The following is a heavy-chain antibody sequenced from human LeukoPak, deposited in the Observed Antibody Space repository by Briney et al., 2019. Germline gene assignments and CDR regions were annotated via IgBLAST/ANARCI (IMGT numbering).Heavy chain of an antibody. CDR1: GGSFSGYY. D-gene: IGHD2-2*01. Sequence: SETLSLTCAVYGGSFSGYYWSWIRQPPGKGLEWIGEINHSGSTNYNPSLKSRVTISVDTSKNQFSLKLSSVTAADTAVYYCARQPIVVVPAARGYNWFDPWGQGTLVTVPS. V-gene: IGHV4-34*01. J-gene: IGHJ5*02. CDR2: INHSGST. CDR3: ARQPIVVVPAARGYNWFDP.